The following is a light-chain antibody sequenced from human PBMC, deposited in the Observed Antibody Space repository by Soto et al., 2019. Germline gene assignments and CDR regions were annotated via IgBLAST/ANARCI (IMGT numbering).Light chain of an antibody. CDR3: QHYNGWPPYT. Sequence: EIVMTQSPATLSVSPGERATLSCRASQNVYTNLAWYQQKPGQAPRLLIYGASTRATGIAARFSGTGSGTQFTLTISSLQSGDFAVYYCQHYNGWPPYTFGQGTKLETK. CDR1: QNVYTN. V-gene: IGKV3-15*01. J-gene: IGKJ2*01. CDR2: GAS.